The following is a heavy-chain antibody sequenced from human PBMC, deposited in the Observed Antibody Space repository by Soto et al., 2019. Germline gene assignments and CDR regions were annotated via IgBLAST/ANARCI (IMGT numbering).Heavy chain of an antibody. CDR2: IDPSDSYT. Sequence: GESLNISCTGSGYRFTSYCISWVRQMPGKGLEWMGRIDPSDSYTNYSPSFQGHVTISADKSISTAYLQWSSLKASDTAMYYCARHDDIPSYYYYGMDVWGQGTTVTVSS. V-gene: IGHV5-10-1*01. CDR1: GYRFTSYC. CDR3: ARHDDIPSYYYYGMDV. D-gene: IGHD3-9*01. J-gene: IGHJ6*02.